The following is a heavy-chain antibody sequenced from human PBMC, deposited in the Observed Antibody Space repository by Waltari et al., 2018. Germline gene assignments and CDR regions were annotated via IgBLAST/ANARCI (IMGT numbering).Heavy chain of an antibody. CDR2: IYHSGST. Sequence: QVQLQESGPGLVKPSETLSLTCAVSGYSISSGYYWGWIRQPPGKGLEWSGSIYHSGSTYYNPSLKSRVTISVDTSKNQFSLKLSSVTAADTAVYYCARRDSSSWYMYFDYWGQGTLVTVSS. J-gene: IGHJ4*02. CDR1: GYSISSGYY. V-gene: IGHV4-38-2*01. D-gene: IGHD6-13*01. CDR3: ARRDSSSWYMYFDY.